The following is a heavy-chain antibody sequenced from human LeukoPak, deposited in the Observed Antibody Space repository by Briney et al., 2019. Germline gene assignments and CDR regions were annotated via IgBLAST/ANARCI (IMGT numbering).Heavy chain of an antibody. D-gene: IGHD5-18*01. Sequence: SVKVSCKASGGTFSSYAISWVRQAPGQGLEWMGGIIPIFGTANYAQKFQGRVTITTDESTSTAYMELSSLRSEDTAVYYCASRSVETAMVSPSYFDYWGQGTLVTVSS. CDR3: ASRSVETAMVSPSYFDY. J-gene: IGHJ4*02. CDR2: IIPIFGTA. CDR1: GGTFSSYA. V-gene: IGHV1-69*05.